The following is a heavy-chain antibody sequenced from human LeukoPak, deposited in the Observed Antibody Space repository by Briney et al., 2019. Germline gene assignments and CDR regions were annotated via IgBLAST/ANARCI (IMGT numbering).Heavy chain of an antibody. CDR1: GGSISSGSYY. J-gene: IGHJ5*02. D-gene: IGHD3-22*01. CDR3: ARDLSYYYDSSGSAGWFDP. Sequence: SETLSLTCTVSGGSISSGSYYWSWIRQPAGKGLEWIGRIYTSGSTNYNPSLKSRVTISVDTSKNQFSLKLSSVTAADTAVYYCARDLSYYYDSSGSAGWFDPWRQGTLVTVSS. V-gene: IGHV4-61*02. CDR2: IYTSGST.